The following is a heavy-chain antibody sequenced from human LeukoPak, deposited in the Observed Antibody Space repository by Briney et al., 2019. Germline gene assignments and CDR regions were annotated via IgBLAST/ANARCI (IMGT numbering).Heavy chain of an antibody. D-gene: IGHD6-19*01. Sequence: GGSLRLSCAASGFTFSTYSMNWVRQAPGKGLEWVSYISSGSSTIYYTDSLKGRFTIFRDNAKNSLYLQMNSLRDEDTAVYYCARGKVGYSNGWSAADYWGQGTLVTVSS. CDR1: GFTFSTYS. CDR2: ISSGSSTI. V-gene: IGHV3-48*02. CDR3: ARGKVGYSNGWSAADY. J-gene: IGHJ4*02.